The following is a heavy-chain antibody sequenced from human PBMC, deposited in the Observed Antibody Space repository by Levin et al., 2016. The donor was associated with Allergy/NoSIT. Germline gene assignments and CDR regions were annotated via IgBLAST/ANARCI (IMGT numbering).Heavy chain of an antibody. CDR3: ARGFRWFGESRGFDY. J-gene: IGHJ4*02. V-gene: IGHV3-30*04. D-gene: IGHD3-10*01. CDR2: ISFDGSNE. Sequence: WIRQPPGKGLEWVAAISFDGSNEYYADSVKGRFTVSRDNSKSNLYLQVHSLRTEDTAVYYCARGFRWFGESRGFDYWGQGTLVTVSS.